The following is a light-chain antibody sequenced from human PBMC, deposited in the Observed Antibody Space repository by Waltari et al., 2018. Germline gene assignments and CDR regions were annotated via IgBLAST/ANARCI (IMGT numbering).Light chain of an antibody. CDR3: QQYFRTPPT. V-gene: IGKV4-1*01. Sequence: DIVMTQSPDSLAVSLGERTTSTCKSSQSVLYSSNNKNYLALYQQKPGQPRKFAIQCPSTKQSGVPAIYIGSGSARDCALTRNRRGAEDVAVYYCQQYFRTPPTFGQGTKVVIK. CDR1: QSVLYSSNNKNY. CDR2: CPS. J-gene: IGKJ1*01.